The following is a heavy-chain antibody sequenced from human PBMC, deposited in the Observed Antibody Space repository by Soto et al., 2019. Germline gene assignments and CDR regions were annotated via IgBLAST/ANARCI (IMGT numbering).Heavy chain of an antibody. CDR1: GFTFSSYA. V-gene: IGHV3-23*01. CDR2: ISGSGGST. CDR3: AKVYSGSYDNWFDP. D-gene: IGHD1-26*01. J-gene: IGHJ5*02. Sequence: GGSLRLSCAASGFTFSSYAMSWVRQAPGKGLEWVSAISGSGGSTYYADSVKGRLTISRDNSKNTLYLQMNSLRAEDTAVYYCAKVYSGSYDNWFDPWGQGTLVTVSS.